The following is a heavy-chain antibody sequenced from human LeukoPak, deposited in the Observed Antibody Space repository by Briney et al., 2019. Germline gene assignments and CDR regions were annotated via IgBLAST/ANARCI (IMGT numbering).Heavy chain of an antibody. Sequence: GRSLRLSCAASGFTFSSYAMHWVRQAPGKGLDWVAVISYDGSNKYYADSVKGRFTISRDNSKNTLYLQMNSLRAEDTAVYFCERAAYDILTGYYNFYFDYWGQGTLVTVSS. V-gene: IGHV3-30*04. D-gene: IGHD3-9*01. CDR2: ISYDGSNK. J-gene: IGHJ4*02. CDR1: GFTFSSYA. CDR3: ERAAYDILTGYYNFYFDY.